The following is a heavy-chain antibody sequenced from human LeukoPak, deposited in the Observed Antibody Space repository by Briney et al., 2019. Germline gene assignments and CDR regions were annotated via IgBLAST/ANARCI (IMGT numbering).Heavy chain of an antibody. D-gene: IGHD3-10*01. J-gene: IGHJ4*02. CDR3: ARRHDGEFDY. Sequence: SSETLSLTCAVYGGSFSGYYWSWIRQPPGKGLEWIGEINHSGSTYYNPSLKSRVTISVDRSKNQFSLKLNSVTAADTAVYYCARRHDGEFDYWGQGTLVTVSS. V-gene: IGHV4-34*01. CDR2: INHSGST. CDR1: GGSFSGYY.